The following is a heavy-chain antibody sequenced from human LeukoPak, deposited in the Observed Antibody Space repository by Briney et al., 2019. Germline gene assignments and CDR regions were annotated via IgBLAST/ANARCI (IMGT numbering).Heavy chain of an antibody. CDR1: GFAFSGFA. V-gene: IGHV3-23*01. J-gene: IGHJ4*02. Sequence: PGGSLRLSCSASGFAFSGFAMGWVRQAPGKGLEWVSSISGSGGNRYYADSVEGRFTISRDNSNNTLSLQMNSLRGDDTALYYCARGRGGDYVPSRFDFWGQGTRVIVSS. D-gene: IGHD4-17*01. CDR3: ARGRGGDYVPSRFDF. CDR2: ISGSGGNR.